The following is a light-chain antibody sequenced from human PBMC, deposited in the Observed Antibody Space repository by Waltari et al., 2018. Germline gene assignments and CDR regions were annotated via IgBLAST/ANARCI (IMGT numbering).Light chain of an antibody. J-gene: IGLJ2*01. CDR3: SSYAGSNTVV. V-gene: IGLV2-8*01. Sequence: QSALTQPPSASGSPGQSVTISCTGTSSDVGGYNYVSWYQQSPGKAPKLMIYEVSKRPSGVPERFSGSKSGNTASLTVSGLQGDDEADYYCSSYAGSNTVVFGGGTKLTVL. CDR2: EVS. CDR1: SSDVGGYNY.